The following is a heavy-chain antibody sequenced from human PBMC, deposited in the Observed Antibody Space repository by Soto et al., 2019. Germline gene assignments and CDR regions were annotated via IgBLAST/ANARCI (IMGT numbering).Heavy chain of an antibody. Sequence: PSETLSLTCAVYGGSISSSSYFWGWIRQPPGKGLEWIGSIYYSGSTYYNPSLKSRVTVSVDTSKNQFSLKLSSVTAADTAVYYCARHPSDFWFDPWGQGTLVTVSS. V-gene: IGHV4-39*01. CDR2: IYYSGST. D-gene: IGHD2-21*02. J-gene: IGHJ5*02. CDR1: GGSISSSSYF. CDR3: ARHPSDFWFDP.